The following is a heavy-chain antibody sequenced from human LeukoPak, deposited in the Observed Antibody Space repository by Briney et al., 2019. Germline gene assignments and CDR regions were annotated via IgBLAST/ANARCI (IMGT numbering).Heavy chain of an antibody. CDR2: TYYRSTWYN. CDR3: ARRLTQYDCFDP. J-gene: IGHJ5*02. CDR1: GDSVSSNSVT. V-gene: IGHV6-1*01. Sequence: TSQTLSLTCAISGDSVSSNSVTWNWIRQSPSGGLEWLSRTYYRSTWYNDYAVSARGRITVNPDTSKYQFSLHLNSVTPEDTAVYYCARRLTQYDCFDPWGQGILVTVSS. D-gene: IGHD2-2*01.